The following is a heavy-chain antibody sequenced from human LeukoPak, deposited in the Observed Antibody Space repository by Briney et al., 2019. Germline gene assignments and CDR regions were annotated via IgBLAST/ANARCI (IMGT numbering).Heavy chain of an antibody. D-gene: IGHD2-2*01. CDR3: AREPSSAHCSSTSCYSPGVLDY. Sequence: PSETLSLTCTVSGGSISSGDYYWSWIRQPPGKGLEWIGYIYYGGSTYYNPSLKSRVTISVDTSKNQFSLKLSSVTAADTAVYYCAREPSSAHCSSTSCYSPGVLDYWGQGTLVTVSS. V-gene: IGHV4-30-4*01. CDR2: IYYGGST. J-gene: IGHJ4*02. CDR1: GGSISSGDYY.